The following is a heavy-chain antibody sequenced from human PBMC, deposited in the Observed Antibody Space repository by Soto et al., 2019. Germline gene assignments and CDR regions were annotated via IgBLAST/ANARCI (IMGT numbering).Heavy chain of an antibody. J-gene: IGHJ4*02. V-gene: IGHV1-2*02. CDR1: GYTFTGHY. D-gene: IGHD1-26*01. Sequence: ASVKVSCKASGYTFTGHYIHWVRQAPEQGPEWMGEVGPESGATRYAQKFQGRVTMTRDMSITTVYMELNNLSPDDTAVYYCGRGRSGQIVVFYWGQGTTVTVYS. CDR2: VGPESGAT. CDR3: GRGRSGQIVVFY.